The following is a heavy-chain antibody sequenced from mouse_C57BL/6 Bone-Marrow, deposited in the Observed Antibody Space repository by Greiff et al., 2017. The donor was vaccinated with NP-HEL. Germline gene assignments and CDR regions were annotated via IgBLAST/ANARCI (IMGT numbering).Heavy chain of an antibody. CDR2: IDPSDSYT. CDR1: GYTFTSYW. D-gene: IGHD2-4*01. CDR3: ARAYDYDGFYAMDY. Sequence: QVQLQQPGAELVMPGASVKLSCKASGYTFTSYWMHWVKQRPGQGLEWIGEIDPSDSYTNYNQKFKGKSTLTVDKSSSTAYMQLSSLTSGDSAVYYCARAYDYDGFYAMDYWGQGTSVTVSS. V-gene: IGHV1-69*01. J-gene: IGHJ4*01.